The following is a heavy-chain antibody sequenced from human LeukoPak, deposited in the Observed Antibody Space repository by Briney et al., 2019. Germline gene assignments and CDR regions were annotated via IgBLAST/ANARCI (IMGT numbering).Heavy chain of an antibody. Sequence: GASVKVSCKASGGTFSSYAISWVRQAPGQWLEWMGGIIPIFGTANYAQKFQGRVTITADESTSTAYMELSSLRSEDTAVYYCARSDYCSGGSCYSDRVYYFDYWGQGTLVTVSS. CDR3: ARSDYCSGGSCYSDRVYYFDY. CDR1: GGTFSSYA. D-gene: IGHD2-15*01. V-gene: IGHV1-69*13. J-gene: IGHJ4*02. CDR2: IIPIFGTA.